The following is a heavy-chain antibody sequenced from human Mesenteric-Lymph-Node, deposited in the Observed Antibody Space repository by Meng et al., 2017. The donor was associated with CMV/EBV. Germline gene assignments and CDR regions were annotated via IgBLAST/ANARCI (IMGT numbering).Heavy chain of an antibody. Sequence: GESLKISCAASGFTFSSYDLHWVRQATGKGLEWVSAIDIAGDTYYAGSVKGRFAISRENAKNSFYLQMNSLRAGDTAVYYCARGVWFGSQLLGMDVWGQGTTVTVSS. D-gene: IGHD2-2*01. V-gene: IGHV3-13*01. CDR1: GFTFSSYD. CDR3: ARGVWFGSQLLGMDV. CDR2: IDIAGDT. J-gene: IGHJ6*02.